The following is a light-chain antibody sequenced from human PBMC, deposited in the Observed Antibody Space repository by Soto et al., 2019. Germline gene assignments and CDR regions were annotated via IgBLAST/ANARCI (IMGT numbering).Light chain of an antibody. J-gene: IGKJ1*01. Sequence: DIQMTQSPSTLSASVGDRVTITCRASQSISSWLAWYQQKPGKAPKLLIYKASSLESGVPSRFSGSGSGTEFTLTISSLQPDDFATYYCQQYNGYSPWTFGQGPKVEIK. CDR3: QQYNGYSPWT. CDR1: QSISSW. CDR2: KAS. V-gene: IGKV1-5*03.